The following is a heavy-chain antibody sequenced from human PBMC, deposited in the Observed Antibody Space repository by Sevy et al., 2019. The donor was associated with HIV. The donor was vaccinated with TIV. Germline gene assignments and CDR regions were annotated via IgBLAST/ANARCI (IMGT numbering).Heavy chain of an antibody. CDR3: ASPLLYWLY. CDR1: AVSISSSSYY. V-gene: IGHV4-39*01. D-gene: IGHD2-8*02. Sequence: SETLSLTCTVSAVSISSSSYYWGWIRQPPGKGLEWIGSIYYSGSTYYNPSLKSRVTISVDTSKNQFSLKLSSVTAADTAVYYCASPLLYWLYWGQGTLVTVSS. CDR2: IYYSGST. J-gene: IGHJ4*02.